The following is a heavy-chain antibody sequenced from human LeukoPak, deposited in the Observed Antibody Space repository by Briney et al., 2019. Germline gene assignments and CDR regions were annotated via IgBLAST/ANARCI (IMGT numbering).Heavy chain of an antibody. Sequence: NSSETLSLTCTVSGGSISTSFYYWGWIRQPPGKGLEWIGSIHHSGSTYYNPSLKSRVTIFVDTSKNQFSLKLSSVTAADTAVYYCARGLVVGSIAARPALYYFDYWGQGTLVTVSS. D-gene: IGHD6-6*01. CDR3: ARGLVVGSIAARPALYYFDY. V-gene: IGHV4-39*07. CDR1: GGSISTSFYY. CDR2: IHHSGST. J-gene: IGHJ4*02.